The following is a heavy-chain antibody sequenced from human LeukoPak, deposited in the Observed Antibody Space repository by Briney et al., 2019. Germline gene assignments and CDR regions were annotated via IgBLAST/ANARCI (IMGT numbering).Heavy chain of an antibody. CDR2: IDWDDDK. CDR3: ARMIYGAITDY. J-gene: IGHJ4*02. V-gene: IGHV2-70*04. Sequence: SGPTLVNPTQTLTLTCTFSGFSLSTSGMRVSWIRQPPGKALEWLARIDWDDDKFYSTSLKTRLTISKDTPKNQVVLTMTNMDPVDTATYYCARMIYGAITDYWGQGTLVTVSS. CDR1: GFSLSTSGMR. D-gene: IGHD4/OR15-4a*01.